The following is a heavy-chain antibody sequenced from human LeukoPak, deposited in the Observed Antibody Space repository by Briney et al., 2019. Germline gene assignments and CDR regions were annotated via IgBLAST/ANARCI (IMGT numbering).Heavy chain of an antibody. CDR3: ARGGYSYGYYFDY. CDR2: IKQDGSEK. CDR1: GFTFSSYW. Sequence: SGGSLRLSCAASGFTFSSYWMSWVRQAPGKGLEWEANIKQDGSEKYYVDSVKGRFTISRDNAKNSLYLQMNSLRAEDTAVYYCARGGYSYGYYFDYWGQGTLVTVSS. V-gene: IGHV3-7*01. D-gene: IGHD5-18*01. J-gene: IGHJ4*02.